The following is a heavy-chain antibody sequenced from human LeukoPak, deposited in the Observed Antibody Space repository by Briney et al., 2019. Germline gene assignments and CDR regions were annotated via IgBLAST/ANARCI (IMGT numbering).Heavy chain of an antibody. J-gene: IGHJ4*02. Sequence: GGSLRLPCAASGFTFSEHYMSWIRQAPGKGLEWVSYIGTSASTIYYADSVKGRFTISRDNAKNSLYLQMNSLRAEDTAVYYCARGHYGLDYWGQGTLVTVSS. CDR1: GFTFSEHY. V-gene: IGHV3-11*01. CDR2: IGTSASTI. D-gene: IGHD4-17*01. CDR3: ARGHYGLDY.